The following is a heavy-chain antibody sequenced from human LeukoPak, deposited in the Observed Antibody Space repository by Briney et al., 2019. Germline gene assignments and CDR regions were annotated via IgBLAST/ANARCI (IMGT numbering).Heavy chain of an antibody. CDR3: ARDQRYCSSSSCPWEPFDY. D-gene: IGHD2-2*01. CDR1: GFTFSSYW. J-gene: IGHJ4*02. Sequence: GGSLRLSCAASGFTFSSYWMSWVRQAAGKGLEWVANIKQDGSEKYYVDSVKGRFTISRDNAKNSLYLQMNSLRAEDTAVYYCARDQRYCSSSSCPWEPFDYWGQGTLVTVSS. CDR2: IKQDGSEK. V-gene: IGHV3-7*05.